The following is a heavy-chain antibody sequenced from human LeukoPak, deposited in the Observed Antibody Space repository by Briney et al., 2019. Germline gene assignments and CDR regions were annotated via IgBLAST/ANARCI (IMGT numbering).Heavy chain of an antibody. CDR1: GFTFSSYG. Sequence: GGSLRLSCAASGFTFSSYGMHWVRQAPGKGLEWVALTWHDGSNKYYGDSVKGRFTISRENSKNTLYLQMNSLRAEDAAVYYCARDRGYTYGHPFDYWGQGTLVTVSS. CDR2: TWHDGSNK. J-gene: IGHJ4*02. V-gene: IGHV3-33*01. CDR3: ARDRGYTYGHPFDY. D-gene: IGHD5-18*01.